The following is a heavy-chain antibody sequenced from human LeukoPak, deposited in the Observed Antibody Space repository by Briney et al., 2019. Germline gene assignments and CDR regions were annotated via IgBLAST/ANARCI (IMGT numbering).Heavy chain of an antibody. J-gene: IGHJ4*02. CDR3: AKGGPPYYYGSGSPFDY. CDR1: GSTFSSYS. V-gene: IGHV3-21*04. Sequence: GGSLRLSCAASGSTFSSYSMNWVRQAPGKGLEWVSSISSSSSYIYYADSVKGRFTISRDNSKNTLYLQMNSLRAEDTAVYYCAKGGPPYYYGSGSPFDYWGQGTLVTVSS. D-gene: IGHD3-10*01. CDR2: ISSSSSYI.